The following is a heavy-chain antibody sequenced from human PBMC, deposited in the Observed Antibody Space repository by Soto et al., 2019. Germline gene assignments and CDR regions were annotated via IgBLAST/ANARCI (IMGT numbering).Heavy chain of an antibody. CDR2: IWYDGSNK. Sequence: QVQLVESGGGVDQPGRSLRLSCAASGFTFSSYGMHWVRQAPGKGLEWVAVIWYDGSNKYYADSVKGRFTISRDNSKNTLYLQMNSLRAEDTAVYYCARVENGDYPDYWGQGTLVTVSS. CDR1: GFTFSSYG. CDR3: ARVENGDYPDY. D-gene: IGHD4-17*01. J-gene: IGHJ4*02. V-gene: IGHV3-33*01.